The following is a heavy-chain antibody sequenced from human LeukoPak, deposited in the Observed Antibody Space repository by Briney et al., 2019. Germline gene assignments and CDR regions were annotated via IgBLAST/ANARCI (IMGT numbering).Heavy chain of an antibody. CDR3: ARDHIARESSGWYWGYYYYGMDV. V-gene: IGHV6-1*01. Sequence: LSQTLSLTCAISGDSVSSKSTAWNWIRQSPSRGLEWLGRTYYRSKWYNDYAVSVKSRITINPDTSKNQFSLQLNSVTPEDTAVYYCARDHIARESSGWYWGYYYYGMDVWGQGTTVTVSS. D-gene: IGHD6-19*01. J-gene: IGHJ6*02. CDR1: GDSVSSKSTA. CDR2: TYYRSKWYN.